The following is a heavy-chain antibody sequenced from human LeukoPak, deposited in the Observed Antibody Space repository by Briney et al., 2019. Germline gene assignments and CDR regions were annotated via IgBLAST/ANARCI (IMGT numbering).Heavy chain of an antibody. CDR1: GGSISSGSYY. CDR2: IYTSGST. D-gene: IGHD4-17*01. V-gene: IGHV4-61*02. Sequence: SETLSLTCTVSGGSISSGSYYWSWIRQPAGKGLEWIGRIYTSGSTNYNPSLKSRVTISVDTSKNQFSLKLSSVTAADTAVYYCARDQDYGHYERVFDYWGQGTLVTVSS. CDR3: ARDQDYGHYERVFDY. J-gene: IGHJ4*02.